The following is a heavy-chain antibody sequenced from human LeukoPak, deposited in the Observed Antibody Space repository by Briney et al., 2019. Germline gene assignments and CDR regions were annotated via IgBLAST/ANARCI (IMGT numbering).Heavy chain of an antibody. CDR2: ISGSGGST. J-gene: IGHJ6*03. V-gene: IGHV3-23*01. Sequence: GGSLRLSCAASGFTFSDYYMSRIRQAPGKGLEWVSAISGSGGSTYYADSVKGRFTISRDNSKNTLYLQMNSLRAEDTAVYYCAKATNYYYYMDVWGKGTTVTVSS. CDR1: GFTFSDYY. CDR3: AKATNYYYYMDV. D-gene: IGHD4-11*01.